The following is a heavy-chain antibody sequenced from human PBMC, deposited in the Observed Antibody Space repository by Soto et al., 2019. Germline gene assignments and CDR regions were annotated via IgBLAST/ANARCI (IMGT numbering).Heavy chain of an antibody. CDR2: IRSMTYGGTT. V-gene: IGHV3-49*03. J-gene: IGHJ4*02. CDR1: GFTFGDYA. Sequence: EVQLVESGGGLVQPGRSLRLSCSGSGFTFGDYAISWFRQAPGKGLEWISFIRSMTYGGTTDYAPSLKDRFSISRDDSKISAYLQMNSLKTEDTAVYYCTRVSRDCSTGSCYPLNWGQGTLVTVSS. D-gene: IGHD2-15*01. CDR3: TRVSRDCSTGSCYPLN.